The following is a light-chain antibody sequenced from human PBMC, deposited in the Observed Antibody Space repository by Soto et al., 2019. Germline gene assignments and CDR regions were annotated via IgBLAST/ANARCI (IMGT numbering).Light chain of an antibody. CDR1: QTINNF. V-gene: IGKV1-39*01. CDR2: DAS. CDR3: QQSYSNRS. J-gene: IGKJ4*02. Sequence: DIQMTQSPSSLSASVRARVTITCRARQTINNFLNWYQQKPGTAPQLLIYDASSLQSEVTSRFRRSGSGTDFTITISSLQTEDFATYYCQQSYSNRSFGGEPKIEIK.